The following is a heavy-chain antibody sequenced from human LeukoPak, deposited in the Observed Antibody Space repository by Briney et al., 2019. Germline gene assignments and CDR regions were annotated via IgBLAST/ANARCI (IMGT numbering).Heavy chain of an antibody. J-gene: IGHJ4*02. CDR3: ARDAPPYYDSSGYYAGGYSYFDY. D-gene: IGHD3-22*01. Sequence: APVKVSCKASGGTFSSYAISWVRQAPGQGLEWMGRIIPILGIANYAQKFQGRVTITADKSTSTAYMELSSLRSEDTAVYYCARDAPPYYDSSGYYAGGYSYFDYWGQGTLVTVSS. CDR2: IIPILGIA. CDR1: GGTFSSYA. V-gene: IGHV1-69*04.